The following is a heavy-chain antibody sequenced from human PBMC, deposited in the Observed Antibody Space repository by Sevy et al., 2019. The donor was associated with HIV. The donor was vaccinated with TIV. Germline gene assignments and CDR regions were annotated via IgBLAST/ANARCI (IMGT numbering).Heavy chain of an antibody. J-gene: IGHJ6*02. CDR1: GGTFSSYA. Sequence: ASVKVSCKASGGTFSSYAISWVRQAPGQGLEWMGGIIPIFGTANYAQKFQGRVTITAGDTTSTANMELGSLRSEDTAVYYCARGDIVVVPAAKQPYYYYGMDVWGQGTTVTVSS. CDR3: ARGDIVVVPAAKQPYYYYGMDV. D-gene: IGHD2-2*01. CDR2: IIPIFGTA. V-gene: IGHV1-69*13.